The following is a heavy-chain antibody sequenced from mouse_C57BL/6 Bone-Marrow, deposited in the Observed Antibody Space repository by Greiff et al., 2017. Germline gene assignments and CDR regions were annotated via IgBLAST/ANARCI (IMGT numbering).Heavy chain of an antibody. CDR3: TRNRVYYYGTPFAY. CDR2: IYPGNSDT. V-gene: IGHV1-5*01. D-gene: IGHD1-1*01. CDR1: GYTFTSYW. J-gene: IGHJ3*01. Sequence: VQLKQSGTVLARPGASVKMSCKTSGYTFTSYWMHWVKQRPGQGLEWIGAIYPGNSDTSYNQKFKGKANLTAVTSASTAYMELSSLTNEDSAVYYCTRNRVYYYGTPFAYWGQGTLVTVSA.